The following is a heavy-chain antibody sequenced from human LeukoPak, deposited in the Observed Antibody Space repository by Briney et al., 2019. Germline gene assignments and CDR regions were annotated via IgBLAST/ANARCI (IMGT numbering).Heavy chain of an antibody. CDR3: ARRWYDILTGYYNGFDY. CDR1: GYSFTSYW. D-gene: IGHD3-9*01. V-gene: IGHV5-51*01. J-gene: IGHJ4*02. Sequence: GESLKISCKGSGYSFTSYWIGWVRQMPGKGLEWMGIIYPGDSDTRYSPSFQGQVTISAGKSISTAYLQWSSLKASDTAMYYCARRWYDILTGYYNGFDYWGQGTLVTVSS. CDR2: IYPGDSDT.